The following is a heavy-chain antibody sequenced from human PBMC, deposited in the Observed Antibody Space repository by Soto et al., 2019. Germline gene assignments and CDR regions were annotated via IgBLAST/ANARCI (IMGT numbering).Heavy chain of an antibody. Sequence: ASVKVSCKASGYTFTSYYMHWVRQAPGQGLEWMGIINPSGGITSNAQKFQGRVAMTRDTSTSTLYMEMSSLRSEDTAVYYCAREYSSGQYYFDSWGQGTLVTVSS. CDR1: GYTFTSYY. J-gene: IGHJ4*02. CDR2: INPSGGIT. D-gene: IGHD6-19*01. CDR3: AREYSSGQYYFDS. V-gene: IGHV1-46*01.